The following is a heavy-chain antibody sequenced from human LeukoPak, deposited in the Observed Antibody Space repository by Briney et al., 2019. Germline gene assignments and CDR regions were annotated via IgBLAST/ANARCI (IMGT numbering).Heavy chain of an antibody. D-gene: IGHD2-2*02. V-gene: IGHV4-59*01. CDR1: GGSISSYY. Sequence: PSETLSLTCTVSGGSISSYYWSWIRQPPGKGLEWIGYIYYSGSTNYNPSLKSRVTISVDTSKNQFSLKLSSVTAADTAVYYCAKDPVVPAAIRGPWFDPWGQGTLVTVSS. CDR3: AKDPVVPAAIRGPWFDP. CDR2: IYYSGST. J-gene: IGHJ5*02.